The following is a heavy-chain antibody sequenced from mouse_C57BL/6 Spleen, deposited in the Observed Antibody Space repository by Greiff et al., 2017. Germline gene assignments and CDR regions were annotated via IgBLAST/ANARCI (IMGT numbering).Heavy chain of an antibody. D-gene: IGHD2-2*01. CDR2: IYPGDGDT. Sequence: QVQLQQSGPELVKPGASVKISCKASGYAFSSSWMNWVKQRPGQGLEWIGRIYPGDGDTNYNGKFKGKATLTADKSSSTAYMQLSSLTSEDSAVYFCARYGNDEFDYWGQGTTLTVSS. CDR3: ARYGNDEFDY. CDR1: GYAFSSSW. V-gene: IGHV1-82*01. J-gene: IGHJ2*01.